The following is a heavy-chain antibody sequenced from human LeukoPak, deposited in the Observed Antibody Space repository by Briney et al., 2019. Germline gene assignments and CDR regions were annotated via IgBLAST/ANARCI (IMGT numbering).Heavy chain of an antibody. D-gene: IGHD1-1*01. CDR2: IRGKIDGGTP. CDR1: GLAFDNVW. CDR3: TTLGGDNWFDWYFDL. Sequence: GRSLRLSCAASGLAFDNVWTSWVRQVPGKGLEWVGRIRGKIDGGTPDYAAPVKGRFTISRDDSENTLYLHLTSLQIKDAAVYYCTTLGGDNWFDWYFDLWGRGTLVTVHS. V-gene: IGHV3-15*01. J-gene: IGHJ2*01.